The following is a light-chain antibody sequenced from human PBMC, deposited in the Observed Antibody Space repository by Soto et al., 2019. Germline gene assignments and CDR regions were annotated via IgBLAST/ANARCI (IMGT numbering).Light chain of an antibody. V-gene: IGKV3-20*01. CDR2: GAS. CDR1: QSVSNNY. J-gene: IGKJ1*01. Sequence: EIVLTQSPGTLSLSPGERATLSCRASQSVSNNYLAWYQQKPGQAPRLLIYGASNRATGIPDRFSGSESGTDFTLTISSLQPDDFATYYCQQYTSYPWTFGQGTKVDIK. CDR3: QQYTSYPWT.